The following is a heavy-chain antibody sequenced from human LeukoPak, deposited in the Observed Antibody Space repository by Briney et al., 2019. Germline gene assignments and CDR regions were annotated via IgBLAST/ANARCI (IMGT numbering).Heavy chain of an antibody. CDR2: INWNGGST. CDR1: GLTFDYYG. Sequence: PGGSLRLSCAGSGLTFDYYGMTWVRQAPGKGLEWVSGINWNGGSTDYADSVNGRFTISRGNAKNSLYLQMNSLRAEDTALYYCARGRYYDTSGFLDYWGQGTLVTVSS. CDR3: ARGRYYDTSGFLDY. D-gene: IGHD3-22*01. V-gene: IGHV3-20*04. J-gene: IGHJ4*02.